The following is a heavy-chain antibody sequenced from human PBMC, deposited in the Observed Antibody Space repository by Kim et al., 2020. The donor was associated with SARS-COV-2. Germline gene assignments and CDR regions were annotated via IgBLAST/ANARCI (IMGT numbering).Heavy chain of an antibody. D-gene: IGHD3-9*01. CDR1: GGSISSGGYY. Sequence: SETLSLTCTVSGGSISSGGYYWSWIRQHPGKGLEWIGYIYYSGSTYYNPSLKSRVTISVDTSKNQFSLKLSSVTAADTAVYYCARGRWDHYDILTGYWFDPWGQGTLVTVSS. CDR2: IYYSGST. J-gene: IGHJ5*02. V-gene: IGHV4-31*03. CDR3: ARGRWDHYDILTGYWFDP.